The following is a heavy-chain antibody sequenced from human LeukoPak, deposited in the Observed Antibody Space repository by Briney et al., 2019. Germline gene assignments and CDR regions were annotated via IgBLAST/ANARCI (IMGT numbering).Heavy chain of an antibody. D-gene: IGHD2-15*01. J-gene: IGHJ4*02. CDR3: ASDAPGLLGY. CDR2: IYYSGST. CDR1: GGSISSSSYY. Sequence: SETLSLTCTVSGGSISSSSYYWGWIRQPPGKGLEWIGSIYYSGSTYYKPSLKSRVTISVDTSKNQFSLKLSSVTAADTAMYYCASDAPGLLGYWGQGTLVTVSS. V-gene: IGHV4-39*07.